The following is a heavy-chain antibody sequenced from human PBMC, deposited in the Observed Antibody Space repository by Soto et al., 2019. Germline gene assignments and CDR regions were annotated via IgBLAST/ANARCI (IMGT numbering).Heavy chain of an antibody. CDR3: ARDYDTSRGDWAYYGIDV. V-gene: IGHV3-66*01. Sequence: GGSLRISCAASGFTVSSNYMSWVRQAPGKGLEWISIIYYGGTTYYADSVKGRFTISRDDSKNTLYLQMHSLRAEDTAVYYCARDYDTSRGDWAYYGIDVWGQGTTVTVSS. D-gene: IGHD3-9*01. CDR1: GFTVSSNY. J-gene: IGHJ6*02. CDR2: IYYGGTT.